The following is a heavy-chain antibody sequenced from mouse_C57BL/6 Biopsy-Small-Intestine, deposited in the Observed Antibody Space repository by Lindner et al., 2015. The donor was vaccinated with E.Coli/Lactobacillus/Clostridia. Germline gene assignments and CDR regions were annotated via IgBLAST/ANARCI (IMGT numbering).Heavy chain of an antibody. Sequence: VQLQESGPELVKPGASVKMSCKASGYTFTDFNMHWVKQSHGKSLEWIGYINPKNGGTSYNQKFKGKATLTVNKSSSTAYMEFRSLTSEDSAVYYCAPYGYDFDYWGQGTTLTVSS. CDR1: GYTFTDFN. J-gene: IGHJ2*01. V-gene: IGHV1-22*01. CDR2: INPKNGGT. CDR3: APYGYDFDY. D-gene: IGHD2-2*01.